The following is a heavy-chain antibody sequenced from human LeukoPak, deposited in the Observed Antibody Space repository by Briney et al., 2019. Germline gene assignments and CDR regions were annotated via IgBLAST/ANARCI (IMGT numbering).Heavy chain of an antibody. D-gene: IGHD6-19*01. V-gene: IGHV1-2*06. CDR1: GYTFTAYF. CDR2: VYPNSGVT. CDR3: ARQWLPNGYFDY. Sequence: ASVKVSCKASGYTFTAYFMHWVRQAPGQGLEWMGRVYPNSGVTNSIQKFQGRVTMTRDTSISTAYMELSGLRSDDTAVYYCARQWLPNGYFDYWGQGTLVTVSS. J-gene: IGHJ4*02.